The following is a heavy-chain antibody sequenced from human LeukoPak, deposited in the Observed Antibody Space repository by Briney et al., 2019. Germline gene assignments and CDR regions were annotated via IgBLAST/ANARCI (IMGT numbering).Heavy chain of an antibody. CDR1: GGSISSDY. J-gene: IGHJ3*02. CDR3: ARVVWALAGHAFDI. CDR2: IFTSGST. V-gene: IGHV4-4*07. Sequence: SETLSLTCTVSGGSISSDYWSWIRQPAGKGLEWIGRIFTSGSTNYNPSLKSRLTMSLDTSKNQFSLKLTSVSAADTAMYYCARVVWALAGHAFDIWGQGTMVIVSS. D-gene: IGHD6-19*01.